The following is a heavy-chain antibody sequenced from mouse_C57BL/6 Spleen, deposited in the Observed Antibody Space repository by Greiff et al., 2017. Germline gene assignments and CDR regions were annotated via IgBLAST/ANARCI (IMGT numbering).Heavy chain of an antibody. CDR2: IYPGDGDT. CDR3: ARFMTSVVANAY. CDR1: GYAFSSYW. D-gene: IGHD1-1*01. J-gene: IGHJ3*01. Sequence: QVQLQQSGPELVKPGASVKISCKASGYAFSSYWLNWVKQRPGKGLEWIGWIYPGDGDTNYNGKFKGKATLTADKSSSTAYMQLSSLTSEDSAVYFGARFMTSVVANAYWGQGSLVAVSA. V-gene: IGHV1-82*01.